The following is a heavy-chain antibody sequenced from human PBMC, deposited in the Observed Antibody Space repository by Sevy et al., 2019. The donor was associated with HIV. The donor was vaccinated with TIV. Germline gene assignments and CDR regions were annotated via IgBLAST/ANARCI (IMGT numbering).Heavy chain of an antibody. V-gene: IGHV7-4-1*02. Sequence: ASVKVSCKASGYTFTNYAKNWVRRAPGQGLEWMGWINTNTGNPTYAQGFTGRFVFSLDTSVSTAYLQISSLKAEDTAVAYCARGYIGYDSGDAFDIWGQGTMVTVSS. CDR1: GYTFTNYA. CDR3: ARGYIGYDSGDAFDI. J-gene: IGHJ3*02. D-gene: IGHD5-12*01. CDR2: INTNTGNP.